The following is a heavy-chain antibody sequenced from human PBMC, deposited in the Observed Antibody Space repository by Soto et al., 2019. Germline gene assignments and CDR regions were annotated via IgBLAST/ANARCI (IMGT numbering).Heavy chain of an antibody. Sequence: QVQLVESGGGVVQPGRSLRLSCAASGFTFSSYGMHWVRQAPGKGLEWVAVISYDGSNKYYADSVKGRFTISRDNSKNTLYLQMNSLRAEDTAVYYCAKEALWFGEGYYYMDVWGKGTTVTVSS. D-gene: IGHD3-10*01. CDR2: ISYDGSNK. CDR3: AKEALWFGEGYYYMDV. J-gene: IGHJ6*03. CDR1: GFTFSSYG. V-gene: IGHV3-30*18.